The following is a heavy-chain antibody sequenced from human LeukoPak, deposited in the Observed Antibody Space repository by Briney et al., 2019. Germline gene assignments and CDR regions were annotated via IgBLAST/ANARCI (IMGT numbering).Heavy chain of an antibody. CDR2: IYYSGST. CDR3: ARLRFLDRPAYYYYYMDV. CDR1: GGSISSYY. J-gene: IGHJ6*03. V-gene: IGHV4-59*01. D-gene: IGHD3-3*01. Sequence: SETLSLTCTVSGGSISSYYWSWIRQPPGKGLEWIGYIYYSGSTNYNPSLKSRVTISVDTSKNQFSLKLSSVTAADTAVYYCARLRFLDRPAYYYYYMDVWGKGTTVTVSS.